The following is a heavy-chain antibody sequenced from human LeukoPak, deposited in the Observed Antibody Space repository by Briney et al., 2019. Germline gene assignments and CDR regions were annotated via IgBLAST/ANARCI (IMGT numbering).Heavy chain of an antibody. CDR1: GGSISTYY. D-gene: IGHD4-17*01. CDR2: IYSTGTT. V-gene: IGHV4-59*08. Sequence: SETLSLTCTVSGGSISTYYWSWIRQPPGKGLEWIGYIYSTGTTNYNPSLKSRVTISVNMSEKQFSLRLTSVIAADTAVYYCARNPSVNLDYFDYWGQGTLVTVSS. J-gene: IGHJ4*02. CDR3: ARNPSVNLDYFDY.